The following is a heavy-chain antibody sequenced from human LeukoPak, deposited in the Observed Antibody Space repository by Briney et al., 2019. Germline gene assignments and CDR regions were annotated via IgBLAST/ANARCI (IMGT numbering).Heavy chain of an antibody. V-gene: IGHV5-51*01. J-gene: IGHJ4*02. D-gene: IGHD6-13*01. CDR2: IYPGDSAA. Sequence: GESLKISCEGSGYSFTTYWIGWVRQMPGKGLEWMGIIYPGDSAARTSPSFQGQVTFSADKSISTAYLQWNSLKASDTAMYYCARRYSDSWYVFDYWGQGTLVIVSS. CDR3: ARRYSDSWYVFDY. CDR1: GYSFTTYW.